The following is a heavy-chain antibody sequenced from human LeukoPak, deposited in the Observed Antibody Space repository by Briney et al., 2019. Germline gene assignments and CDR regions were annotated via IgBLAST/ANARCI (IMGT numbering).Heavy chain of an antibody. CDR2: ISSSSSYI. Sequence: GGSLRLSCAASGFTFSSYSMNWVRQAPGKGLEWVSSISSSSSYIYYADSVKGRFTISRDNAKNSLYLQMNSLRAEDTAVYYCARDRRCSGGSCYSPEIYFDYWGQGTLVTVSS. J-gene: IGHJ4*02. V-gene: IGHV3-21*01. CDR1: GFTFSSYS. CDR3: ARDRRCSGGSCYSPEIYFDY. D-gene: IGHD2-15*01.